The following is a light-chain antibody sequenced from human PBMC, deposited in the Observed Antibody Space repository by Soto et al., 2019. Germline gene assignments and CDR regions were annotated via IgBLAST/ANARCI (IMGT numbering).Light chain of an antibody. CDR1: QSVASSF. CDR3: HKYGPSPLT. V-gene: IGKV3-20*01. J-gene: IGKJ4*01. CDR2: TAS. Sequence: EIVLTQSPCTLSLSPGARATLSCRASQSVASSFIAWFQQKPGQPPRLLIYTASSRAPGIPDRFTASGSGTDFTLTISRLEPEDFAVYYCHKYGPSPLTFGGGTKVEI.